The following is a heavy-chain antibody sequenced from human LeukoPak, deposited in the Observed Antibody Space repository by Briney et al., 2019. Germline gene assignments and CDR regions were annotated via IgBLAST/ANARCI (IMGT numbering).Heavy chain of an antibody. CDR2: VDPEDGET. CDR1: GYTFTDYY. D-gene: IGHD1-26*01. J-gene: IGHJ6*03. CDR3: AFSGGSYDYYYYMDV. Sequence: GATVKISCKASGYTFTDYYMHWVQQAPGKGLEWIGRVDPEDGETIYAEKFQGRVTITADTSTDTAYMELSSLRSEDTAVYYCAFSGGSYDYYYYMDVWGKGTTVTVSS. V-gene: IGHV1-69-2*01.